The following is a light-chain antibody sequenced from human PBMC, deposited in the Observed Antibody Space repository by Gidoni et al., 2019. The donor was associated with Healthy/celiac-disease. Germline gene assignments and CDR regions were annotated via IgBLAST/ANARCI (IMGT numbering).Light chain of an antibody. Sequence: QSALTQPPSASGSPGQSVTISCTGTSSDVCGYTYVSWYQQHPGKAPKLMIYEVSKRPSGVPDRFSGYKSGNTASLTVSGLQAEDEADYYCSSYAGSKSVFGTGTKVTVL. V-gene: IGLV2-8*01. CDR3: SSYAGSKSV. CDR1: SSDVCGYTY. CDR2: EVS. J-gene: IGLJ1*01.